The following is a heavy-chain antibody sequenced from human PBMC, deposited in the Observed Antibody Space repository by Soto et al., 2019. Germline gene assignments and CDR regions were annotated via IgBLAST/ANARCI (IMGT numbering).Heavy chain of an antibody. CDR3: AATSEQYYYYGMDV. J-gene: IGHJ6*04. CDR1: GFTFTSSA. D-gene: IGHD2-2*01. CDR2: IVVGSGNT. Sequence: SVKVSCKASGFTFTSSAVQWVRQARGQRLEWIGWIVVGSGNTNYAQKFQERVTITRDISTSTAYLELSSLRSEDTALYYCAATSEQYYYYGMDVWGEGTTVTVSS. V-gene: IGHV1-58*01.